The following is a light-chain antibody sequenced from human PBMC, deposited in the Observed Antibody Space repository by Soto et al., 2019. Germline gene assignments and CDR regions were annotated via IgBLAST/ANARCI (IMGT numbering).Light chain of an antibody. CDR3: QQSYSTPPT. CDR2: DAS. J-gene: IGKJ1*01. CDR1: EKINKW. Sequence: DIQMTQSPSTLSASVGDIVTITCRASEKINKWLAWYQQKPGKAPKLLISDASSLESGVPSRFSGSGSGTDFTLTISSLQPEDFATYYCQQSYSTPPTFGQGTKVDIK. V-gene: IGKV1-39*01.